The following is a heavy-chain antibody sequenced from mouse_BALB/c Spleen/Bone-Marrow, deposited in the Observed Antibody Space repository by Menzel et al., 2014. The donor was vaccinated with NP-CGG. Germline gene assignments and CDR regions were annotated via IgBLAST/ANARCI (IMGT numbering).Heavy chain of an antibody. CDR1: GFTFSTYG. Sequence: EVQVVESGGDLVKPGGSLKLSCAASGFTFSTYGMSWVRQIPDKRLEWVATIRSGGSYTYFPDSVKGRFTISRDNAKNTLYLQMSSLKSEDTAVYYCARQTYYDYDGYFDYWGQGTLLTVSS. CDR2: IRSGGSYT. V-gene: IGHV5-6*01. J-gene: IGHJ2*01. D-gene: IGHD2-4*01. CDR3: ARQTYYDYDGYFDY.